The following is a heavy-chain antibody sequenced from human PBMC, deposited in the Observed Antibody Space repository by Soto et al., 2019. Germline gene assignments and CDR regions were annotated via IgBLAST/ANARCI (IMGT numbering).Heavy chain of an antibody. CDR1: GAPISSTY. D-gene: IGHD6-13*01. J-gene: IGHJ6*02. Sequence: ADPLSLTCTVSGAPISSTYWSWFRQPPGKGLEWIGFIYYSGSTNYNHSLESRVTISVDTTKNQYSLKLSSVTAAVSAVYYCARDHSSSLWGYYGMDVWGQGTTVTVSS. V-gene: IGHV4-59*01. CDR2: IYYSGST. CDR3: ARDHSSSLWGYYGMDV.